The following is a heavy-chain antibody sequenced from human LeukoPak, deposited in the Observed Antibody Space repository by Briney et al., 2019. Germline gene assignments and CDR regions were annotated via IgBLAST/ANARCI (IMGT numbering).Heavy chain of an antibody. CDR3: AKEMTTVTTGWFDP. CDR1: GGTFSSYA. D-gene: IGHD4-17*01. J-gene: IGHJ5*02. V-gene: IGHV3-23*01. Sequence: SCKASGGTFSSYAMSWVRQAPGKGLEWVSAISGSGGSTYYADSVKGRFTISRDNSKNTLYLQMNSLRAEDTAVYYCAKEMTTVTTGWFDPWGQGTLVTVSS. CDR2: ISGSGGST.